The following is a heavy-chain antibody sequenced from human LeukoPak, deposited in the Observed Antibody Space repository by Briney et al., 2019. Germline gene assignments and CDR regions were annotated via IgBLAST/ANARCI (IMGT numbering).Heavy chain of an antibody. D-gene: IGHD3-3*01. CDR1: GGSISSYY. J-gene: IGHJ4*02. CDR3: ARATDFWSGYYTDY. Sequence: SETLSLTCTVSGGSISSYYWSWIRQPPGKGLEWIGYIYYSGSTNYNPSLKSRVTISVDTPKNQFSLKLSSVTAADTAVYYCARATDFWSGYYTDYWGQGTLVTVSS. V-gene: IGHV4-59*01. CDR2: IYYSGST.